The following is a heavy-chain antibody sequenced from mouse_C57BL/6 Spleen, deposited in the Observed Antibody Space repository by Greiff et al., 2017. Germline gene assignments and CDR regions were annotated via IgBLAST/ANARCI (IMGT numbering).Heavy chain of an antibody. D-gene: IGHD2-4*01. Sequence: EVQLQQSGAELVKPGASVKLSCTASGFNINDYYMHWVKQRTEQGLEWIGRIDPEDGDTKYAPKFQGKATITSDTSSNTAYLQLSSLTSEDTAVYYCASYDYDYAMDYWGQGTSVTVSS. CDR3: ASYDYDYAMDY. CDR2: IDPEDGDT. CDR1: GFNINDYY. V-gene: IGHV14-2*01. J-gene: IGHJ4*01.